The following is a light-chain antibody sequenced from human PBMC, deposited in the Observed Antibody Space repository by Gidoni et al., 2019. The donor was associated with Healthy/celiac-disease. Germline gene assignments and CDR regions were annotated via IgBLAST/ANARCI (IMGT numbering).Light chain of an antibody. Sequence: DIVLTQSPGTLSLSPGERATLSCRASQSVSSSYLAWYQQKPGQAPRLLIYGASSRATGIPDRFSGSGSGTDFTLTISRLEPEDFAVYYCQQYGSSPSSTFXXXTKLEIK. V-gene: IGKV3-20*01. CDR3: QQYGSSPSST. CDR1: QSVSSSY. J-gene: IGKJ2*01. CDR2: GAS.